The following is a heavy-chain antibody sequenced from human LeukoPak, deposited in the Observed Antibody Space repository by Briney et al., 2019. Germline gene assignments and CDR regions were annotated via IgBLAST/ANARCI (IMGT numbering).Heavy chain of an antibody. J-gene: IGHJ6*03. D-gene: IGHD4-11*01. CDR2: IIPIFGTA. CDR3: ARGPDYSNYGVHYYYYMDV. Sequence: ASVKVSCKASGGTFSSYAISWVRQAPGQGLEWMGGIIPIFGTANYAQKFQGRVTITADKSTSTAYMELSSLRSEDTAVYHCARGPDYSNYGVHYYYYMDVWGKGTTVTVSS. V-gene: IGHV1-69*06. CDR1: GGTFSSYA.